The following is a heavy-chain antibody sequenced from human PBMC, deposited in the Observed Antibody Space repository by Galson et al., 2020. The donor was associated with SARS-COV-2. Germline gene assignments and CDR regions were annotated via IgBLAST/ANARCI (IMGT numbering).Heavy chain of an antibody. J-gene: IGHJ5*02. V-gene: IGHV3-74*01. CDR2: VDSDGSRA. CDR3: AREGSYSSGSGWFDP. CDR1: GFTFRNYW. Sequence: PGGSLRLSCEASGFTFRNYWMHWVRQVPGKGLVWVSRVDSDGSRASYADSVKGRFTISRDNTKNTLSLQMHSLRAEDTALYYCAREGSYSSGSGWFDPWGQGTLVTVSS. D-gene: IGHD6-25*01.